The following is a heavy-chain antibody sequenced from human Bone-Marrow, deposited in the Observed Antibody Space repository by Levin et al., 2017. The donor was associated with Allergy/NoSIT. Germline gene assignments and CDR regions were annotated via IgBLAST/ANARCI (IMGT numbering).Heavy chain of an antibody. CDR1: GFTFSDYS. J-gene: IGHJ3*02. Sequence: GASVKVSCAASGFTFSDYSMTWVRQAPGRGLEWVSSIISSGGSAYYADSVRARFTISRDNSKNTVSLQMNSLRADDMAVYYCARGAAMFSVGGPFDMWGQGTVVTVSS. V-gene: IGHV3-23*01. D-gene: IGHD2-2*01. CDR2: IISSGGSA. CDR3: ARGAAMFSVGGPFDM.